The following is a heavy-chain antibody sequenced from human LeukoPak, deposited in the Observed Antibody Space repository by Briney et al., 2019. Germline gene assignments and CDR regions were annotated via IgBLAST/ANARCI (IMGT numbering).Heavy chain of an antibody. V-gene: IGHV1-24*01. CDR3: ATALYGSGSYRLTPGYYYYGMDV. CDR1: GYTLTELS. Sequence: GASVKVSCKVSGYTLTELSMHWVRQAPGKGLEWMGGFDPGDGETIYAQKFQGRVTMTEDTSTDTAYMELSSLRSEDTAVYYCATALYGSGSYRLTPGYYYYGMDVWGQGTTVTVSS. J-gene: IGHJ6*02. CDR2: FDPGDGET. D-gene: IGHD3-10*01.